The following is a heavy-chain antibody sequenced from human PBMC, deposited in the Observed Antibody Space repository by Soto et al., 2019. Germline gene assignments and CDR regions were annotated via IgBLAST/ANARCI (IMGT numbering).Heavy chain of an antibody. D-gene: IGHD2-21*02. CDR3: ARLPLAYCGGDCYAYYYYGMDV. V-gene: IGHV4-39*01. Sequence: SETLSLTCAVSGGSISSSSYYWGWIRQPPGKGLEWIGSIYYSGSTYYNPSLKSRVTISVDTSKNQFSLKLSSVTAADTAVYYCARLPLAYCGGDCYAYYYYGMDVWGQGTTVTVSS. J-gene: IGHJ6*02. CDR2: IYYSGST. CDR1: GGSISSSSYY.